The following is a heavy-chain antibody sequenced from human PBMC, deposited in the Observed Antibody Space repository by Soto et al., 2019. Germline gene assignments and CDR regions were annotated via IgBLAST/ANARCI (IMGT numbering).Heavy chain of an antibody. V-gene: IGHV5-51*01. CDR3: ARGGVSTRTFDY. D-gene: IGHD3-3*01. CDR2: IYPSDSDT. Sequence: GESLKISCKGSGYNFAGYWIAWVRQMPGKGLELMGIIYPSDSDTRYRPPFQGQVTISADKSISSAYLQWSSLRASDTAMYYCARGGVSTRTFDYWGQGTPVTVSS. CDR1: GYNFAGYW. J-gene: IGHJ4*02.